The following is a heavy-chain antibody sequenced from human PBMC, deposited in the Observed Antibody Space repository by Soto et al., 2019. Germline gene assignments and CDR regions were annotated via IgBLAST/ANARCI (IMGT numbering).Heavy chain of an antibody. CDR3: AKDGIAVADTPIGNWFDP. Sequence: GGSLRLSCAASGFTFSSYGMHWVRQAPGKGLEWVAVISYDGSNKYYADSVKGRFTISRDNSKNTLYLQMNSLRAEDTAVYYCAKDGIAVADTPIGNWFDPWGQGTLVTVSS. CDR1: GFTFSSYG. J-gene: IGHJ5*02. V-gene: IGHV3-30*18. D-gene: IGHD6-19*01. CDR2: ISYDGSNK.